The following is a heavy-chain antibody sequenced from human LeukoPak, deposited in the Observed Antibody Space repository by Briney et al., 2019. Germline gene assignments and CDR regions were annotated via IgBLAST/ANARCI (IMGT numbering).Heavy chain of an antibody. CDR3: ARLRYFDWLPLY. J-gene: IGHJ4*02. D-gene: IGHD3-9*01. V-gene: IGHV4-34*01. CDR1: GGSFSGYY. Sequence: SETLSLTCAVYGGSFSGYYWSWIRQPPGKGLEWIGEINHSGSTNYNPSLKSRVTISVDTSKNQFSLKLSSVTAADTAVYYCARLRYFDWLPLYWGQGTLVTVSS. CDR2: INHSGST.